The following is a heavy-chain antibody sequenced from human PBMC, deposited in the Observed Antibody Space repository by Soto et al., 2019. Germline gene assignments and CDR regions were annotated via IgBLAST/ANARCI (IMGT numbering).Heavy chain of an antibody. J-gene: IGHJ6*02. CDR2: INPGNGDT. CDR3: ARTDCSSTSCYNYYYYGMDV. CDR1: GYSFTKYG. D-gene: IGHD2-2*01. V-gene: IGHV1-3*01. Sequence: QVHLVQSGTEVKKPGASVKVSCKTSGYSFTKYGLHWVRQAPGQRLEWMGWINPGNGDTKYSQKFQGRVTITRDTSATTAYMELSSLRSEDSAVFYCARTDCSSTSCYNYYYYGMDVWGQGTTVTVSS.